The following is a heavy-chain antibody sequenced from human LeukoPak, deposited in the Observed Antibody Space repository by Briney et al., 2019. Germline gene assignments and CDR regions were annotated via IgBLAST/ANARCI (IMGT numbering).Heavy chain of an antibody. J-gene: IGHJ3*02. CDR3: AKESIRYDSERNDAFDI. V-gene: IGHV4-34*01. CDR1: GGSFSGYY. D-gene: IGHD3-22*01. Sequence: SETLSLTCAVYGGSFSGYYWSWIRQPPGKGLEWIGEINHSGSTNCNPSLKSRVTISVDTSKNQFSLKLSSVTAADTAVYYCAKESIRYDSERNDAFDIWGQGTMVTVSS. CDR2: INHSGST.